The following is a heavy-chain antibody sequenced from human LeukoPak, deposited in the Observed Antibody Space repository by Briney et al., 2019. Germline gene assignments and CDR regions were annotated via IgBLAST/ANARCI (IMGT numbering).Heavy chain of an antibody. V-gene: IGHV4-39*01. CDR1: GGSISSSSYY. CDR3: ARLPEYSSSLIDY. J-gene: IGHJ4*02. D-gene: IGHD6-6*01. Sequence: PSETLSLTCTVSGGSISSSSYYWGWLRQPPGKGLEWIGSIYYSGSTYYNPSLKSRFTISVDTSQNQLSLKLRSVTAADTAVYYCARLPEYSSSLIDYWGQGTLVTVSS. CDR2: IYYSGST.